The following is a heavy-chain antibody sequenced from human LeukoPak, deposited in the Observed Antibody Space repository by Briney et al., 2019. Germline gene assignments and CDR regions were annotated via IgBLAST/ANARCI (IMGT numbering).Heavy chain of an antibody. V-gene: IGHV4-59*08. CDR2: IYYSGST. Sequence: SETLSLTCTVSGGSISSYYWSWIRQPPGKGLEWIGYIYYSGSTNYNPSLKSRVTISVDTSKNQFSLKLSSVTAADTAVYYCARHEYDFWSGWSDYWGQGTLVTVSS. J-gene: IGHJ4*02. D-gene: IGHD3-3*01. CDR3: ARHEYDFWSGWSDY. CDR1: GGSISSYY.